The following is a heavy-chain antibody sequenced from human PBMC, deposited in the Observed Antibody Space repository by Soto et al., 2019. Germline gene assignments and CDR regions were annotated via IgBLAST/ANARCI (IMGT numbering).Heavy chain of an antibody. Sequence: PGESLKISCRNSGYKFTSSWIAWVRQKPGKGLEWMGIIFPSDSDTRYSPSFQGQVTISADRSTSTVSLQWASLKASDTAVYFCARKDKSGYFNWFDPWGQGTLVTVSS. V-gene: IGHV5-51*01. J-gene: IGHJ5*02. CDR3: ARKDKSGYFNWFDP. D-gene: IGHD3-22*01. CDR1: GYKFTSSW. CDR2: IFPSDSDT.